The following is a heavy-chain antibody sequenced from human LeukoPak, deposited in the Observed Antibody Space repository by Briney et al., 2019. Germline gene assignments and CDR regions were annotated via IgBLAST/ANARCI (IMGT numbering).Heavy chain of an antibody. Sequence: SETLSLTCTVSGGSISSSSYYWGWIRQPPGKGLEWIGSIYYSGSTYYNPSLKSRVTISVDTSKNQFSLKLSSVTAADTAVYYCARGGRYGSGSYVYYFDYWGQGTLVTVSS. D-gene: IGHD3-10*01. V-gene: IGHV4-39*07. CDR3: ARGGRYGSGSYVYYFDY. CDR1: GGSISSSSYY. J-gene: IGHJ4*02. CDR2: IYYSGST.